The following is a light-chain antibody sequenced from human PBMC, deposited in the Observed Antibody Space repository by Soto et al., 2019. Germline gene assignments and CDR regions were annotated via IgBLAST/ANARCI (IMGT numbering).Light chain of an antibody. J-gene: IGLJ1*01. CDR2: EVS. CDR1: SSDVGGFNY. Sequence: QSVLTQPPSASGSPGQSVTISCTGTSSDVGGFNYVSWYQQHPGKAPKLMIYEVSKRPSGVPDRFSGSKSGNTASLTVSGLQAEDEADYYCSSFTTASTHVFGTGTKVIVL. CDR3: SSFTTASTHV. V-gene: IGLV2-8*01.